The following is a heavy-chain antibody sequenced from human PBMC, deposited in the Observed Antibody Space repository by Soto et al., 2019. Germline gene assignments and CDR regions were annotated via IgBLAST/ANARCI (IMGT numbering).Heavy chain of an antibody. CDR1: GGTFSSYA. Sequence: QVQLVQSGAEVKKPGSSVKVSCKASGGTFSSYAISWVRQAPGQGLEWMGGIIPIFGTANYAQKFQGRVKIKADESTSTAYMELSSLRSEDTAVYYCARDRRSIVGATYYFDYWGQGTLVTVSS. D-gene: IGHD1-26*01. V-gene: IGHV1-69*12. CDR3: ARDRRSIVGATYYFDY. CDR2: IIPIFGTA. J-gene: IGHJ4*02.